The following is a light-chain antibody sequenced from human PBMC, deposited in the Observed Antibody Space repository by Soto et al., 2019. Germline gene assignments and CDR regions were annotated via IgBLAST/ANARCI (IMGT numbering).Light chain of an antibody. CDR3: QKYDSAPWT. J-gene: IGKJ1*01. CDR1: QGIGNS. Sequence: DIQMTQSPSSLSASVGDRVTITCRASQGIGNSLAWYQRKPGRVPNLLMYTASTLLSGVPSRFSGSGSGTDFTLTISSLQPEDVATYYCQKYDSAPWTFGQGTKVEIK. CDR2: TAS. V-gene: IGKV1-27*01.